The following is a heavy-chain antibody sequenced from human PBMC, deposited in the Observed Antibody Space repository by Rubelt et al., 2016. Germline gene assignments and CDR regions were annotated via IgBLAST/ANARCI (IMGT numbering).Heavy chain of an antibody. V-gene: IGHV4-39*01. CDR3: ARHKRSGTTVGYCFDY. CDR1: GDSLSSFTL. CDR2: IYYSGST. J-gene: IGHJ4*02. Sequence: QVQLQESGPGLVKPSETLSLTCDVSGDSLSSFTLWNWLRQPPGKGLEWIGSIYYSGSTYYNPSLNSRVTISVNTSKNQFFLKGTPGTAAYTAVYYCARHKRSGTTVGYCFDYWGQGTLVTVSS. D-gene: IGHD1-7*01.